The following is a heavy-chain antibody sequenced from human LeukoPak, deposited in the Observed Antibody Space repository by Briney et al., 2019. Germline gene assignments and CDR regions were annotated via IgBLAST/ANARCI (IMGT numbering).Heavy chain of an antibody. Sequence: PSETLSLTCTVSGGSISSYYWSWTRQPPGKGLEWIGYIYYSGSTNYNPSLKSRVTISVDTSKNQFSLKLSSVTAADTAVYYCARPYYDYVWGSYRGWYYFDYWGQGTLVTVSS. CDR2: IYYSGST. J-gene: IGHJ4*02. V-gene: IGHV4-59*08. CDR3: ARPYYDYVWGSYRGWYYFDY. CDR1: GGSISSYY. D-gene: IGHD3-16*02.